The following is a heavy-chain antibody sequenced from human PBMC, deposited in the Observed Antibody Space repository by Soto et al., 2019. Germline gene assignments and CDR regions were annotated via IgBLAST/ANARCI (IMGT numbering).Heavy chain of an antibody. Sequence: SETLSLTCTVSGGSISSYYWSWIRQPPGKGLEWIGYIYYSGSTNYNPALKSRVTITVGTSKNHFSLKLSSGTAADTAADYCWRYEYRSVISYYWGQVSLVTVST. CDR3: WRYEYRSVISYY. CDR2: IYYSGST. CDR1: GGSISSYY. V-gene: IGHV4-59*01. J-gene: IGHJ4*01. D-gene: IGHD3-16*02.